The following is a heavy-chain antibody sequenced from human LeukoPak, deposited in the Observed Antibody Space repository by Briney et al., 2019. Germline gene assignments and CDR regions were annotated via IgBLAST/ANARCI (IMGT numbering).Heavy chain of an antibody. CDR1: GYSISSGYY. CDR2: IYHSGST. V-gene: IGHV4-38-2*02. D-gene: IGHD5-18*01. J-gene: IGHJ2*01. CDR3: ARGPLPAMVSEAVQVNWYFDL. Sequence: SETLSLTCTVSGYSISSGYYWGWIRRPPGKGLEWIGSIYHSGSTYYNPSLKSRVTISVDTSKNQFSQKLSSVTAADTAVYYCARGPLPAMVSEAVQVNWYFDLWGRGTLVTVSS.